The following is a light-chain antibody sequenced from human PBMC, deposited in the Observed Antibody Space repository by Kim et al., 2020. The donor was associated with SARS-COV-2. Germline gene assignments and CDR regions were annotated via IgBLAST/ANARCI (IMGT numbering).Light chain of an antibody. V-gene: IGLV2-14*03. CDR2: DVT. J-gene: IGLJ1*01. CDR3: SSYTSSSTVV. CDR1: SSDVGGYDY. Sequence: GQSITISCTGTSSDVGGYDYVSWYQQHPGKAPRLMIYDVTNRPSGVSTRLSGSKSGNTASLTISGLQPDDEADYYCSSYTSSSTVVFGTGTKVTVL.